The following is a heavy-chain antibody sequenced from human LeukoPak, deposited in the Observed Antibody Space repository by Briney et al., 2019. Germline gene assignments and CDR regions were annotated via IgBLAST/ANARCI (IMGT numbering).Heavy chain of an antibody. V-gene: IGHV3-21*01. J-gene: IGHJ4*02. D-gene: IGHD6-13*01. CDR1: GFTFSSYS. CDR3: ARDARYPGIAAAGVDY. CDR2: ISSSSSYI. Sequence: GGSLRLSCAASGFTFSSYSMNWVRQAPGKGLEWVSSISSSSSYIYYADSVKGRFTISRDNAKNSLYLQMNSLRAEDTAVYYCARDARYPGIAAAGVDYWGQGTLVTVSS.